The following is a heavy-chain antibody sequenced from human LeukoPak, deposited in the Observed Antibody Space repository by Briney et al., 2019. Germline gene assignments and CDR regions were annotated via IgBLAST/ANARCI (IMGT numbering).Heavy chain of an antibody. J-gene: IGHJ4*02. CDR3: AKDWTNDYFDY. CDR2: INGNGGGS. Sequence: GGSLRLSCAASGFTFSDHAMSWVRQAPAKGLEWVSSINGNGGGSYYIDSVKGRFTVSRDNSENALYLQMNSLRAEDTAVYYCAKDWTNDYFDYWGQGTLVTVSS. V-gene: IGHV3-23*01. CDR1: GFTFSDHA. D-gene: IGHD3/OR15-3a*01.